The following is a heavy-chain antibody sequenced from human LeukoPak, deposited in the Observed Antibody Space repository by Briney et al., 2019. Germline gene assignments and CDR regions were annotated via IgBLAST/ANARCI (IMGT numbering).Heavy chain of an antibody. J-gene: IGHJ3*02. V-gene: IGHV3-23*01. CDR2: ISGSGGST. CDR1: GFTFSDYY. D-gene: IGHD1-26*01. CDR3: AKKMGAGAFDI. Sequence: PGGSLRLSCAASGFTFSDYYMNWIRQAPGKGLEWVSAISGSGGSTYYADSVKGRFTISRDNSKNTLYLQMNSLRAEDTAVYYCAKKMGAGAFDIWGQGTMVTVSS.